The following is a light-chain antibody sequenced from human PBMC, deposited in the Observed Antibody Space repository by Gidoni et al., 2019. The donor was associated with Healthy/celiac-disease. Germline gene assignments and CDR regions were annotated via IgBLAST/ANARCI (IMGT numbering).Light chain of an antibody. Sequence: EIVLTQSPATLSLSPGERATLSCRASQSVSSYLAWYQQKPGQAPRLLIYDASNRATGIPARFSGSGPGTDFTLTISSLEPEDFAVYYCQQRSNWPFFXQXTRLEIK. V-gene: IGKV3D-11*02. CDR1: QSVSSY. CDR3: QQRSNWPF. CDR2: DAS. J-gene: IGKJ5*01.